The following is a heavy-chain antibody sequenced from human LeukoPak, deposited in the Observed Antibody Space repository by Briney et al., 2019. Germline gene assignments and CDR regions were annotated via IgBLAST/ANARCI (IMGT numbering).Heavy chain of an antibody. CDR2: ISYDGSNK. Sequence: GRSLRLSCAASGFTFSSYAMHWVRQAPGKGLEWVAVISYDGSNKYYADSVKGRFTISRDNSKNTLYLQMNSLRAEDTAVYYCARDGDDYGVFDYWGQGTLVTVSS. V-gene: IGHV3-30-3*01. CDR1: GFTFSSYA. D-gene: IGHD4-17*01. J-gene: IGHJ4*02. CDR3: ARDGDDYGVFDY.